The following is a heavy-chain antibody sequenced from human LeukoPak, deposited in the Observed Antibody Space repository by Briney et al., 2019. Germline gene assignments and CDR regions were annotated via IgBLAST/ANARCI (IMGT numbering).Heavy chain of an antibody. D-gene: IGHD2/OR15-2a*01. V-gene: IGHV6-1*01. CDR3: ARDRNFGGPYNSIDY. J-gene: IGHJ4*02. CDR1: GDSVSSNSAA. CDR2: TYYRSKWY. Sequence: SQTLSLTCAISGDSVSSNSAAWNWIRQSPSRGLEWLGRTYYRSKWYNAVSVKSRITINPDTSKNQVSLQLNSVTPEDTAVYYCARDRNFGGPYNSIDYWGQGTLVTVSS.